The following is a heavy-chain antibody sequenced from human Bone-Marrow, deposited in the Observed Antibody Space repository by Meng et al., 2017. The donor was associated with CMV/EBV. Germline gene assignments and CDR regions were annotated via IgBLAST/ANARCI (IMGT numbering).Heavy chain of an antibody. D-gene: IGHD5-18*01. CDR2: ISSSGSTI. Sequence: GGSLRLSCAASGFTFSSYEMNWVRQAPGKGLEWVSYISSSGSTIYYADSVKGRFTISRDNAKNSLYLQMNSLRAEDTAVYYCARSTAVVSFDYWGQGTLVTVSS. CDR1: GFTFSSYE. J-gene: IGHJ4*02. V-gene: IGHV3-48*03. CDR3: ARSTAVVSFDY.